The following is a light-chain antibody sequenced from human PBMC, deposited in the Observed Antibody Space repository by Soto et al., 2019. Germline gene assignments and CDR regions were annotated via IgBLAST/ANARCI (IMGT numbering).Light chain of an antibody. V-gene: IGKV3-15*01. CDR3: QQYNNWPLT. CDR2: GES. Sequence: EIVMTQSPATLSLSPGDRATLSCRASQSVRSHLAWFQQKPGQPPRLLIFGESTRATGVPAGFSGSGSGTEFTLIISSLQSEDFAVYYCQQYNNWPLTFGGGTKVDIK. CDR1: QSVRSH. J-gene: IGKJ4*01.